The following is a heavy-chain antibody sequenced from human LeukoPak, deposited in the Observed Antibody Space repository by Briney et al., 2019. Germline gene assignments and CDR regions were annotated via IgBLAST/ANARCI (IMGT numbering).Heavy chain of an antibody. Sequence: SETLSLTCAVYGGSFSGYYWSWIRQPPGKGLELSGEINHSGSTNYNPSLKSRVTISVDTSKNQFSLKLSSVTAADTAEYYCARRSGYSSGHMDVWGKGTTVTVSS. V-gene: IGHV4-34*01. CDR3: ARRSGYSSGHMDV. CDR2: INHSGST. D-gene: IGHD5-18*01. CDR1: GGSFSGYY. J-gene: IGHJ6*03.